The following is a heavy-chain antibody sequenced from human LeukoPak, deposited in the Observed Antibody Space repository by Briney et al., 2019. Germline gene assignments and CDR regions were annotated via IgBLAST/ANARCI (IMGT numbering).Heavy chain of an antibody. CDR1: GFTFSDYY. D-gene: IGHD3-10*01. J-gene: IGHJ6*02. CDR2: ISSSGSTI. V-gene: IGHV3-11*01. Sequence: GGSLRLSCAASGFTFSDYYMSWIRQAPGKGLEWVSYISSSGSTIYYADSVKGRFTISRDNAKNSLYLQMNSLRAEDTAVYYCARDSGSYYNDPYGMDVWGQGTTVTVSS. CDR3: ARDSGSYYNDPYGMDV.